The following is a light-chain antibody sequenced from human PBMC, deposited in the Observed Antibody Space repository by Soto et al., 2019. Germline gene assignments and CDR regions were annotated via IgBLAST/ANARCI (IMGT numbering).Light chain of an antibody. J-gene: IGLJ2*01. V-gene: IGLV8-61*01. CDR3: MLYMGGGLVV. CDR2: STN. CDR1: SGSVSTTYY. Sequence: QAVVTQEPSFSVSPGGTVTLPCGLTSGSVSTTYYPSWDQQTPGQAPRTLIYSTNIRSSGVPDRFSGSILGNKAALTITGAQADDESDYHCMLYMGGGLVVFGGGTKVTVL.